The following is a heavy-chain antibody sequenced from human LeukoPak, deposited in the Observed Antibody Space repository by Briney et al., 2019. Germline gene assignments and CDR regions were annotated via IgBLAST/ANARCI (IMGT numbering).Heavy chain of an antibody. CDR1: GGSISSYY. J-gene: IGHJ4*02. Sequence: PSETLSLTCTVSGGSISSYYWSWIRQPPGKGLEWIGYIYYSGSTNYNPSLKSRVTISVDTSKNQFSLKLSSVTAADTAVYYCASRYSSSSEYWGQGTLVTVSS. D-gene: IGHD6-13*01. CDR3: ASRYSSSSEY. V-gene: IGHV4-59*01. CDR2: IYYSGST.